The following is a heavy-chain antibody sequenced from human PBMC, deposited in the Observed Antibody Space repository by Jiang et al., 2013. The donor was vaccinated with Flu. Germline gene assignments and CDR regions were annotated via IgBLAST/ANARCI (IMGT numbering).Heavy chain of an antibody. CDR2: TYYRSKWYN. Sequence: SQTLSLTCAISGDSVSSNSAAWNWIRQSPSRGLEWLGRTYYRSKWYNDYAVSVKSRITINPDTSKNQFSLQLNSVTPEDTAVYYCASGAVIAAAGTDGYYFDYWGQGTLVTVSS. CDR3: ASGAVIAAAGTDGYYFDY. D-gene: IGHD6-13*01. CDR1: GDSVSSNSAA. J-gene: IGHJ4*02. V-gene: IGHV6-1*01.